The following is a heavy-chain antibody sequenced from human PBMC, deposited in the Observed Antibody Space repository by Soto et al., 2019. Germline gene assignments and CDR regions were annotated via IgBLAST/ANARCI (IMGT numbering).Heavy chain of an antibody. Sequence: SETLSLTCAVYGGSFSGYYWSWIRQPPGKGLEWIGEINHSGSTNYNPSLKSRVTISVDTSKNQFSLKLSSVTAADTAVYYCARGLLDGVVIMDAFDIWGQGTMVTVSS. CDR1: GGSFSGYY. CDR3: ARGLLDGVVIMDAFDI. V-gene: IGHV4-34*01. CDR2: INHSGST. J-gene: IGHJ3*02. D-gene: IGHD3-3*01.